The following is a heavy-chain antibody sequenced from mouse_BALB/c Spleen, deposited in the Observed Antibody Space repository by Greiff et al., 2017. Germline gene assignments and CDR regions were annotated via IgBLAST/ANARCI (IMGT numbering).Heavy chain of an antibody. J-gene: IGHJ2*01. D-gene: IGHD1-1*01. CDR1: GYSFTGYY. Sequence: VQLQQSGPELVKPGASVKISCKASGYSFTGYYMHWVKQSHVKSLEWIGRINPYNGATSYNQNFKDKASLTVDKSSSTAYMELHSLTSEDSAVYYCARWYYGYVDYWGQGTTLTVSS. CDR2: INPYNGAT. CDR3: ARWYYGYVDY. V-gene: IGHV1-31*01.